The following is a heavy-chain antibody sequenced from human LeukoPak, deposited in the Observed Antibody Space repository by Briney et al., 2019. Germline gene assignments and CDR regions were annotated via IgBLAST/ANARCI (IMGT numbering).Heavy chain of an antibody. J-gene: IGHJ3*02. D-gene: IGHD3-9*01. CDR1: GGSISSYY. V-gene: IGHV4-59*08. CDR3: ARKGFDFHYAFDI. Sequence: SQTLSLTCTVSGGSISSYYWSWIRQPPGKGLEWIGYIYYSGSTNYNPSLKSRVTISVDTSKNQFSLKLSSVTAADTAVYYCARKGFDFHYAFDIWGQGTMVTVSS. CDR2: IYYSGST.